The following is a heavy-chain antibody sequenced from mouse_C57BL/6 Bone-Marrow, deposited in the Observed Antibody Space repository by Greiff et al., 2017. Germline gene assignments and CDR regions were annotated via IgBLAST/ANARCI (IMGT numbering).Heavy chain of an antibody. CDR2: IRLKSDNYAT. V-gene: IGHV6-3*01. J-gene: IGHJ1*03. Sequence: DVKLVESGGGLVQPGGSMKLSCVASGFTFSNYWMNWVRQSPEKGLEWVAQIRLKSDNYATHYAESGKGRFTISRDDSKSSVYLQMNNLRAENTGIYYCTRAIVATQWYFDVWGTGTTVTVSA. CDR1: GFTFSNYW. D-gene: IGHD1-1*01. CDR3: TRAIVATQWYFDV.